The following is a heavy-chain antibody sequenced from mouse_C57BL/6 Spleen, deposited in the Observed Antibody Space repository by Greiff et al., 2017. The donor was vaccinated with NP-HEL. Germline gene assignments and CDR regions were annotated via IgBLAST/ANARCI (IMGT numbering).Heavy chain of an antibody. J-gene: IGHJ4*01. CDR2: INPYNGGT. CDR3: ARGDYGNFYYAMDY. D-gene: IGHD2-1*01. V-gene: IGHV1-19*01. CDR1: GYTFTDYY. Sequence: EVKLQESGPVLVKPGASVKMSCKASGYTFTDYYMNWVKQSHGKSLEWIGVINPYNGGTSYNQKFKGKATLTVDKSSSTAYMELNSLTSEDSAVYYCARGDYGNFYYAMDYWGQGTSVTVSS.